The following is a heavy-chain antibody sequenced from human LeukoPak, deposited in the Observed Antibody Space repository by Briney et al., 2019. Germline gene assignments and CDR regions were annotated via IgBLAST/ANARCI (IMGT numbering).Heavy chain of an antibody. J-gene: IGHJ5*02. Sequence: LRLSCAASGFTFSSYSMNWVRQPPGKGLEWIGYIYYSGSTYYNPSLKSRVTISVDTSKNQFSLKLSSVTAADTAVYYCARAYDPWGQGTLVTVSS. V-gene: IGHV4-30-4*08. CDR1: GFTFSSYS. CDR3: ARAYDP. CDR2: IYYSGST.